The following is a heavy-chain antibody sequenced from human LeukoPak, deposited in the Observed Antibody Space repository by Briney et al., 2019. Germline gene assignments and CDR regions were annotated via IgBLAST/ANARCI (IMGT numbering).Heavy chain of an antibody. D-gene: IGHD6-13*01. CDR1: GYSISSGYY. CDR2: IFHGESS. V-gene: IGHV4-38-2*01. Sequence: PSETLSPTCAVSGYSISSGYYWGWIRQPPGKGLEWIGNIFHGESSYLNPSLKSRITISVDTSKNRFSLKLTSVTAADTAVYYCARLKGSWSIDYWGQGTLVTVSS. CDR3: ARLKGSWSIDY. J-gene: IGHJ4*02.